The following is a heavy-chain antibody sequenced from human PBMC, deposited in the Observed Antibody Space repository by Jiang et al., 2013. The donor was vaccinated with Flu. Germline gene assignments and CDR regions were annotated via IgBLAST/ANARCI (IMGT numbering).Heavy chain of an antibody. CDR2: VYPGDSDP. Sequence: VQLVESGAEVKKPGESLKISCKASGYSFDSYRIGWVRQMPGKGLEWMGMVYPGDSDPTYSPSFQGQVTISVDKTISTAYLQWSSLKASDTAIYYCARVFTGSWPFFDHWGLGTLVTVSS. J-gene: IGHJ4*02. V-gene: IGHV5-51*01. D-gene: IGHD6-13*01. CDR3: ARVFTGSWPFFDH. CDR1: GYSFDSYR.